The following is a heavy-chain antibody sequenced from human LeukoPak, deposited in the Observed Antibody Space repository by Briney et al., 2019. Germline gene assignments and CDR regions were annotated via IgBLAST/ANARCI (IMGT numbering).Heavy chain of an antibody. Sequence: SETLSLTCAVYGGSFSGYYWSWIRQPPGKGREWIGEINHSGSTNYNPSLKSRVTISVDTSKNQFSLKLSSVTAADTAVYYCASRYLYSSSWYRTLRYMDVWGKGTTVTISS. CDR1: GGSFSGYY. CDR2: INHSGST. V-gene: IGHV4-34*01. D-gene: IGHD6-13*01. J-gene: IGHJ6*03. CDR3: ASRYLYSSSWYRTLRYMDV.